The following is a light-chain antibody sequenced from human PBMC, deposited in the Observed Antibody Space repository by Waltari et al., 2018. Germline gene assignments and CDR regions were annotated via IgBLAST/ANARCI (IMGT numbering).Light chain of an antibody. V-gene: IGLV2-11*01. Sequence: QSALTQPRSVSGSPGQSVTISCTGTSSDVGNYNYVSWYQQYPGKAPKVLIYDVSQRPSGVPDRFSGSKSGNPASLTISGLQAEDEADYYCCSYGGSYTFIFGTGTKVTVL. CDR3: CSYGGSYTFI. CDR1: SSDVGNYNY. J-gene: IGLJ1*01. CDR2: DVS.